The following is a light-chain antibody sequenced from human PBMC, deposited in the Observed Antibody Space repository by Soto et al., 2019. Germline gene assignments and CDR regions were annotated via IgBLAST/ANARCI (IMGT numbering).Light chain of an antibody. V-gene: IGLV1-44*01. Sequence: QSVLTQPPSASGTPGQRVTISCSGSSSNIGSDHVNWYQQVPGTAPKLLIYANNQRPSGVPDRFSVSKSGTSASLAIGGLQSEDEADYYCAAWDDSLKGWVFGGGTNLTVL. CDR1: SSNIGSDH. CDR3: AAWDDSLKGWV. CDR2: ANN. J-gene: IGLJ3*02.